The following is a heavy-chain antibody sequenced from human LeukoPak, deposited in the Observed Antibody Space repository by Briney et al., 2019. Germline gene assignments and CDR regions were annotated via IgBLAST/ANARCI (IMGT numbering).Heavy chain of an antibody. Sequence: PGGSLRLSCAASVFTFSSYPLNRVPQAPGEGVEWVSAISTRGGTTYYADPVKGRFTISRHDSKNTLYLQMTSMRVEDTAVYYCAKDRGVGVTISHYFDYWGQGTLVTVSS. J-gene: IGHJ4*02. D-gene: IGHD1-26*01. CDR2: ISTRGGTT. CDR1: VFTFSSYP. V-gene: IGHV3-23*01. CDR3: AKDRGVGVTISHYFDY.